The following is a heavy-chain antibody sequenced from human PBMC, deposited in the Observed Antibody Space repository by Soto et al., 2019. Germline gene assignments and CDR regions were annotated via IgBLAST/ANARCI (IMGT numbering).Heavy chain of an antibody. J-gene: IGHJ6*02. CDR3: ARGLPGYYGADV. CDR2: IKGDASST. Sequence: EVQLVESGGGLVQPGGSLKISCAASGFTFSNYWMRWVRQAPGKGLVWVSRIKGDASSTNYADFVKGRFIISRDSAENTLYLQMNSLRAEDTAVYYCARGLPGYYGADVWGQGTTVTVSS. CDR1: GFTFSNYW. V-gene: IGHV3-74*01. D-gene: IGHD5-18*01.